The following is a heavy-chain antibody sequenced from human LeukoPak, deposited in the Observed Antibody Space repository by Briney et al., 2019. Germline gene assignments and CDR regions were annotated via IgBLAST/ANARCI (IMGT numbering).Heavy chain of an antibody. J-gene: IGHJ3*02. Sequence: ASVKVSCKASGYTFTDYYMHWVRQAPGQGLEWMGWINPNSGGTNYAQKFQGRVTMTTDTSISTAYMEVSRLRSDDTAVYYCARARYLTGSRDDAFDIWGQGTVVTVSS. D-gene: IGHD1-26*01. CDR2: INPNSGGT. CDR1: GYTFTDYY. CDR3: ARARYLTGSRDDAFDI. V-gene: IGHV1-2*02.